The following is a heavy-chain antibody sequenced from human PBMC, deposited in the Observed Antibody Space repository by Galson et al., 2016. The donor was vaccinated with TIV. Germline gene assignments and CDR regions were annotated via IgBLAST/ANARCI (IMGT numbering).Heavy chain of an antibody. CDR1: GYAFSTYF. D-gene: IGHD3-10*01. J-gene: IGHJ4*02. CDR2: VSPPTGAT. Sequence: SVKVSCKASGYAFSTYFLHWVRQAPGQRLEWMGWVSPPTGATDFAQKFQGRVTLTRDTSITTAYMELNRLTSEDTAVYYCARDPTGGSYHFDYWGQGALVIVS. V-gene: IGHV1-2*02. CDR3: ARDPTGGSYHFDY.